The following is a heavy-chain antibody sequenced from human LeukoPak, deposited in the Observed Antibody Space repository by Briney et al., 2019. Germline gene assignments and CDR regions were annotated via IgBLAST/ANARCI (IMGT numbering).Heavy chain of an antibody. V-gene: IGHV3-48*04. CDR1: GFTFSDYS. Sequence: GGSLRLSCAASGFTFSDYSMNWVRQAPGKGLEWISYVGISSGNTKYADSVKGRFTISGDSAKNSVFLQMDSLRVEDTAVYYCARDHRYAFDNWGQGTLVTVSS. CDR3: ARDHRYAFDN. D-gene: IGHD5-12*01. J-gene: IGHJ4*02. CDR2: VGISSGNT.